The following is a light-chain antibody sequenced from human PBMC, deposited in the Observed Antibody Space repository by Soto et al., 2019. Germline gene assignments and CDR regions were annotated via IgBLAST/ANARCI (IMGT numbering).Light chain of an antibody. Sequence: DIPMTQSPSTLSASVGDRVTITCRASQSISSWLAWYQQKPGKAAKVLIYKASNLQSGVPAGFSGSGSGTDFTLTSSSLQPDDFASYYCQQCNSYPPTFGQGTTVDIK. CDR2: KAS. CDR3: QQCNSYPPT. J-gene: IGKJ1*01. V-gene: IGKV1-5*03. CDR1: QSISSW.